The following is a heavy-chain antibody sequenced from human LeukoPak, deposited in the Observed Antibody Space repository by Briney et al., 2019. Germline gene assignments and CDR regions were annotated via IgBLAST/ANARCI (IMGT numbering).Heavy chain of an antibody. CDR2: IKRDGSEK. CDR1: GFTFSSYW. D-gene: IGHD3-10*01. J-gene: IGHJ4*02. CDR3: ARGFYDFWSGYYYGSGSYFDY. Sequence: PGGSLRLSCAASGFTFSSYWMSWVRQAPGKGLEWVANIKRDGSEKYYVDSVKGRFTISRDNAKNSLYLQMNSLRAEDTAVYYCARGFYDFWSGYYYGSGSYFDYWGQGTLVSVSS. V-gene: IGHV3-7*01.